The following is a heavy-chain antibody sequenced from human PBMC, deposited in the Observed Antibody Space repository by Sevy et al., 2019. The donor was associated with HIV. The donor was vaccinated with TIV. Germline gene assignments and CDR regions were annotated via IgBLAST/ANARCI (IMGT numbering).Heavy chain of an antibody. V-gene: IGHV3-7*01. J-gene: IGHJ4*02. Sequence: GGSLRLSCAASGFTITNSWMGWVRQAPGKGLEWVATIKEDGSGKDFVDSGKGRLVVSRHNAKNSVFLQMNSLRDEDTAVYYCVKGTGAYWGQGVMVTVSS. CDR1: GFTITNSW. CDR2: IKEDGSGK. CDR3: VKGTGAY. D-gene: IGHD3-10*01.